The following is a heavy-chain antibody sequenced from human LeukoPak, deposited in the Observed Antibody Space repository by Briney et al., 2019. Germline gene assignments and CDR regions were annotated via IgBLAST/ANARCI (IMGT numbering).Heavy chain of an antibody. CDR1: GFTFSHYA. Sequence: GGSLRLSCAASGFTFSHYAMTWVRQAPGKGLEWVSTISGAGDSAYFADSVKGRFTISRDNSKNTLYLQMNSLRVDDTAVYYCALQRTLWQQLLAYWGQGTLVTVSS. CDR2: ISGAGDSA. D-gene: IGHD6-13*01. J-gene: IGHJ4*02. CDR3: ALQRTLWQQLLAY. V-gene: IGHV3-23*01.